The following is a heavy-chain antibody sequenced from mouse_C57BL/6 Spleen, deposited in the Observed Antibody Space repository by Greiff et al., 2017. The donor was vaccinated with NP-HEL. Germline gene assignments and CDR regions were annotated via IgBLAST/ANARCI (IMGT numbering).Heavy chain of an antibody. CDR2: IYPGDGDT. CDR3: ARRGLLDDYDY. V-gene: IGHV1-80*01. J-gene: IGHJ2*01. CDR1: GYAFSSYW. D-gene: IGHD2-4*01. Sequence: VQLQQSGAELVKPGASVKISCKASGYAFSSYWMNWVKQRPGKGLEWIGQIYPGDGDTNYNGKFKGKATLTADKSSSTAYMQLSSLTSEDSAVYFCARRGLLDDYDYWGQGTTLTVSS.